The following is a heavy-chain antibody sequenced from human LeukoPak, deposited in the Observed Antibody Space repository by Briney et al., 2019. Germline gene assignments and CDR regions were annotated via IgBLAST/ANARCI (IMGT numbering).Heavy chain of an antibody. Sequence: ASVKVSCKASGGTFSSYAISWVRQAPGQGLEWMGGIIPIFGTANYAQKFQSRVTITTDESTSTAYMELSSLRSEDTAVYYCARERDYDSSGYYHAPLDYWGQGTLVTVSS. J-gene: IGHJ4*02. CDR1: GGTFSSYA. CDR3: ARERDYDSSGYYHAPLDY. V-gene: IGHV1-69*05. CDR2: IIPIFGTA. D-gene: IGHD3-22*01.